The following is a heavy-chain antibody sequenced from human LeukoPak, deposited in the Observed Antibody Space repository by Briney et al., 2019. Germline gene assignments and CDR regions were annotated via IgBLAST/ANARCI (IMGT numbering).Heavy chain of an antibody. Sequence: ASVTVSCKASGYTFTSHYIHWVRQAPGQGLEWMGIINPSGGSTGYAQIFQGRVTMTRDTSTSTVYMELSSLRSEDTAVYYCARDRGGNTYWFDPWGQGTLVTVSS. CDR3: ARDRGGNTYWFDP. J-gene: IGHJ5*02. V-gene: IGHV1-46*01. D-gene: IGHD4-23*01. CDR2: INPSGGST. CDR1: GYTFTSHY.